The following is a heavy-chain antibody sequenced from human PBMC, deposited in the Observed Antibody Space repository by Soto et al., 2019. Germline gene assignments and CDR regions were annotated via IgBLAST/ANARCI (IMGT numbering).Heavy chain of an antibody. J-gene: IGHJ3*02. Sequence: SGPTLVNPTQTLTLTCTFSGFSLSTSGMCVSWIRQPPGKALEWLARIDWDDDKYYSTSLKTRLTISKDTSKNQVVLTMTNMDPVDTATYYCARTSRDSSGYYAYDAFDIWGQGTMVTVS. CDR3: ARTSRDSSGYYAYDAFDI. CDR1: GFSLSTSGMC. D-gene: IGHD3-22*01. V-gene: IGHV2-70*11. CDR2: IDWDDDK.